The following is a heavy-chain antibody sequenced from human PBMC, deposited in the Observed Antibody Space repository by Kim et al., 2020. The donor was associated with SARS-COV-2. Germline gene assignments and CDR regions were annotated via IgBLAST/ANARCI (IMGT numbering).Heavy chain of an antibody. J-gene: IGHJ6*02. Sequence: SETLSLTCTVSGGSISSGGYYWSWIRQHPGKGLEWIGYIYYSGSTYYNPSLKSRVTISVDTSKNQFSLKLSSVTAADTAVYYCARASYDYVWGSYRYYGMDVWGQGPTVTVSS. CDR3: ARASYDYVWGSYRYYGMDV. D-gene: IGHD3-16*02. CDR2: IYYSGST. CDR1: GGSISSGGYY. V-gene: IGHV4-31*03.